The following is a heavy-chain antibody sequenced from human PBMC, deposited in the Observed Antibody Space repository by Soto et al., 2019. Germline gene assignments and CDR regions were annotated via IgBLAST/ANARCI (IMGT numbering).Heavy chain of an antibody. CDR1: GYSFTTNW. V-gene: IGHV5-51*01. D-gene: IGHD5-12*01. CDR3: ARARVSTPRLEDPFDI. J-gene: IGHJ3*02. Sequence: PGESLKISCKGSGYSFTTNWLAWVRQMPGKGLEYMGIIYPGDSDARYSPSFQGQATLSADKSISTAYLQWTSLKASDTAIYYCARARVSTPRLEDPFDIWGQGTMVSVSS. CDR2: IYPGDSDA.